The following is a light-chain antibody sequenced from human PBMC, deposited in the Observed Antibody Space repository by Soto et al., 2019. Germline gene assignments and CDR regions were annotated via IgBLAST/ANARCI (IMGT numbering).Light chain of an antibody. V-gene: IGKV1-5*01. CDR2: AAS. Sequence: DIELTQPPSTLSVSVGDRVTLTCRASQMISSWLAWYQPEPPKAPKLLNYAASSLDSAVPSRFSGSGSGTESTLTIRSLQPDAFATYYRHPYNSHSPFGQGTRLEIK. CDR3: HPYNSHSP. J-gene: IGKJ5*01. CDR1: QMISSW.